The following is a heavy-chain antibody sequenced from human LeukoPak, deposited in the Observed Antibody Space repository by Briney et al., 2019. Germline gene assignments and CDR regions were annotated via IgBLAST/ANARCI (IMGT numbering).Heavy chain of an antibody. V-gene: IGHV1-46*01. CDR1: GYTYTSYY. D-gene: IGHD3-10*01. CDR2: INPSGGST. CDR3: ARATFPYGSGPEGGAFDI. Sequence: ASVKVSCKASGYTYTSYYMHWVRQAPGQGLEWMGIINPSGGSTSYAQKFQGRVTMTRDTSTSTVYMELSSLRSKDTAVYYCARATFPYGSGPEGGAFDIWGQGTMVTVSS. J-gene: IGHJ3*02.